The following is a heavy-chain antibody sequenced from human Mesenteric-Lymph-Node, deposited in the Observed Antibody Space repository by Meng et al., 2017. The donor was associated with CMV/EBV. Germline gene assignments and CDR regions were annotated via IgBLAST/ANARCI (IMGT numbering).Heavy chain of an antibody. J-gene: IGHJ4*02. CDR2: VGSDGSNT. CDR1: DVTVSTGW. V-gene: IGHV3-74*01. Sequence: SAPADVTVSTGWMSWVRRAPRNGLEGLRGVGSDGSNTIGANSVKGRFTVSRYNAKNTLFLQMNSLRAEDTAVYYCSRSASLGSYFVGWGQGTLVTVSS. D-gene: IGHD3-10*01. CDR3: SRSASLGSYFVG.